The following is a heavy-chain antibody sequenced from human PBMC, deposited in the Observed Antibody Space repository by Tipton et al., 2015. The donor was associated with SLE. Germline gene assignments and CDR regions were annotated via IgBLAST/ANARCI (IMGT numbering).Heavy chain of an antibody. CDR3: ANEIWSGYFFDY. Sequence: SLRLSCAASGSTFSSYWMHWVRQAPGKGLVWVSHINTDGSSTRYADSVKGRFTISRDNAKNTLYLQMNSLRAEDTAVYYCANEIWSGYFFDYWGQGTLVTVSS. CDR1: GSTFSSYW. CDR2: INTDGSST. V-gene: IGHV3-74*01. J-gene: IGHJ4*02. D-gene: IGHD3-3*01.